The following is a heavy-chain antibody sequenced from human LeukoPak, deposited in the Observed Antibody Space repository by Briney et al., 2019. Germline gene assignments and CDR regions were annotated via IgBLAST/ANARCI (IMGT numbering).Heavy chain of an antibody. CDR2: IYYSGST. Sequence: PSETLSLTCTVSGGSVSSGSYYWSWIRQPPGKGLEWIGYIYYSGSTNYNPSLKSRVTISVDTSKNQFSLKLSSVTAADTAVYYCARDSGSYPWDYYGMDVWGQGTTVTVSS. V-gene: IGHV4-61*01. D-gene: IGHD1-26*01. CDR3: ARDSGSYPWDYYGMDV. J-gene: IGHJ6*02. CDR1: GGSVSSGSYY.